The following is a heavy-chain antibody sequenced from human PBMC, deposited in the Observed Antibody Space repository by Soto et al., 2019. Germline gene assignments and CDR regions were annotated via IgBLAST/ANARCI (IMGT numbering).Heavy chain of an antibody. Sequence: QVQLVQSGAEVKKPGASVKVSCKASGYTFTSYDINWVRQATGQGLEWMGWMNPNSGNTGYAQKFQGRVTMTRNTALTTGYMELSSLRSEDTDVFYCAMEMTPRGMDVWGQGTTGTVSS. CDR2: MNPNSGNT. D-gene: IGHD1-1*01. CDR3: AMEMTPRGMDV. CDR1: GYTFTSYD. V-gene: IGHV1-8*01. J-gene: IGHJ6*02.